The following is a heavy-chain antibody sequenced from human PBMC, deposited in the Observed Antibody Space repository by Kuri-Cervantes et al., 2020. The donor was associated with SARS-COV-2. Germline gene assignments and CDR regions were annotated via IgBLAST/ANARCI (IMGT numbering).Heavy chain of an antibody. J-gene: IGHJ6*02. CDR2: IIPILGIA. D-gene: IGHD4-11*01. CDR1: GGTFSSYA. CDR3: ASRILKRPLPPKTTVTVPGMDV. Sequence: SVKVSCKASGGTFSSYAISWVRQAPGQGLEWMGRIIPILGIANYAQKFQGRVTITADKSTSTAYMELSSLRSEDTAVYYCASRILKRPLPPKTTVTVPGMDVWGQGPRSPSP. V-gene: IGHV1-69*04.